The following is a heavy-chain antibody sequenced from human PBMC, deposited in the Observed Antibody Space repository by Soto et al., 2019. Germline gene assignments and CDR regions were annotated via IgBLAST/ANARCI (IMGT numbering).Heavy chain of an antibody. Sequence: QVQLQESGPGLVKPSQTLSLTCTVSGGSISSGGYYWSWIRQHPGKGLEWIGYIYYSGSTYYNPSLKSRVTIPVDTSKNQFSLKLSSVTAADTAVYYCARVYYYDSSGYYSGLWFDPWGQGTLVTVSS. J-gene: IGHJ5*02. V-gene: IGHV4-31*03. CDR1: GGSISSGGYY. D-gene: IGHD3-22*01. CDR3: ARVYYYDSSGYYSGLWFDP. CDR2: IYYSGST.